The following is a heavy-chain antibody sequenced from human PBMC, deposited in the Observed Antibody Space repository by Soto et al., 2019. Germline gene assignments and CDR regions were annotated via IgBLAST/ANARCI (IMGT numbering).Heavy chain of an antibody. CDR3: VTRPGYCSSASCYTPGMDV. J-gene: IGHJ6*02. Sequence: QVQLVQSGAEVKKPGSSVKVSCKASGGTFSSFAISWVRQAPGQGLEWMGGIIPVFGTTNHPQKFQGRVTITADKSTSTAYLELSSLRSEDTAVYYCVTRPGYCSSASCYTPGMDVWGQGTTVTVS. CDR1: GGTFSSFA. CDR2: IIPVFGTT. D-gene: IGHD2-2*02. V-gene: IGHV1-69*06.